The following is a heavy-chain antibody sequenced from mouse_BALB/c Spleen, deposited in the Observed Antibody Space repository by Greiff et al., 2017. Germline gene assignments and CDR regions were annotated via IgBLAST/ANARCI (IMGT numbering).Heavy chain of an antibody. J-gene: IGHJ2*01. Sequence: EVQLQESGGGLVKPGGSLKLSCAASGFTFSDYYMYWVRQTPEKRLEWVATISDGGSYTYYPDSVKGRFTISRDNAKNNLYLQMSSLKSEDTAMYYCARGDYHYFDYWGQGTTLTVSS. CDR3: ARGDYHYFDY. V-gene: IGHV5-4*02. CDR1: GFTFSDYY. D-gene: IGHD2-4*01. CDR2: ISDGGSYT.